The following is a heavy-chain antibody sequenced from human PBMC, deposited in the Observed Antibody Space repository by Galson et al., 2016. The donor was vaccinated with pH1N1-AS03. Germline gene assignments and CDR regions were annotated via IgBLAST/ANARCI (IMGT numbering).Heavy chain of an antibody. V-gene: IGHV3-49*03. CDR2: IRSKTYGGTT. CDR3: ARARTSPGSLAGVGFDI. Sequence: ASGFTFGDYPLTWFRQAPGKGLEWVGFIRSKTYGGTTEYAASVKGRFTISRDDSKSIAYLQMNSLKTEDTAVYYCARARTSPGSLAGVGFDIWGQGTMVTVSS. CDR1: GFTFGDYP. J-gene: IGHJ3*02.